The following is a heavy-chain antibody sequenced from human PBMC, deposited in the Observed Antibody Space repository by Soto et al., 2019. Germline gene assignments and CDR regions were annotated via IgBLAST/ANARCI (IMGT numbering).Heavy chain of an antibody. V-gene: IGHV3-30*18. Sequence: GGSLGLSCAASGFTFSSYGMHWVRQAPGKGLEWVAVISYDGSNKYYADSVKGRFTISRDNSKNTLYLQMNSLRAEDTAVYYCAKGIRSSEGVYYYYGMDVWGQGTTVTVAS. J-gene: IGHJ6*02. CDR3: AKGIRSSEGVYYYYGMDV. CDR1: GFTFSSYG. CDR2: ISYDGSNK. D-gene: IGHD6-6*01.